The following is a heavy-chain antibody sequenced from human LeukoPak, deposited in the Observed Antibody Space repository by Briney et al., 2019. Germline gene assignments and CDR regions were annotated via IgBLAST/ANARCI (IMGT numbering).Heavy chain of an antibody. V-gene: IGHV3-23*01. D-gene: IGHD2-15*01. CDR3: ARDLRYCSGDSCYTGGYGLDV. Sequence: PGGSLRLSCAASGFTFSNYAMNWVRQAPGKGLEWVSSSSGSGGRTFSADSVKGRFTISRDHAENSLYLQMNSLRAEDTAVYYCARDLRYCSGDSCYTGGYGLDVWGQGTTVTVSS. CDR1: GFTFSNYA. CDR2: SSGSGGRT. J-gene: IGHJ6*02.